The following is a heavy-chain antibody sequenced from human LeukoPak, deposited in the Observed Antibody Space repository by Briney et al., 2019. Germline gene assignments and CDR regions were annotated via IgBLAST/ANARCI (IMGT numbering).Heavy chain of an antibody. CDR3: TTSGWFDH. CDR1: RFAFSEAW. CDR2: IKSESDGGTT. V-gene: IGHV3-15*01. J-gene: IGHJ5*02. D-gene: IGHD1-26*01. Sequence: PGGSLRLSCVVSRFAFSEAWMSWVRQAPGKGLEWVGRIKSESDGGTTDYAAPVKGRFTISRDDSKNTLFLQMNSLQTEDTAVYYCTTSGWFDHWGQGTLVTVSS.